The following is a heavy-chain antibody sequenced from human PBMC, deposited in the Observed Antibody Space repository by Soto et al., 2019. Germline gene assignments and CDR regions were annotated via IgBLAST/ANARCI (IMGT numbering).Heavy chain of an antibody. CDR3: ASTEDCFDY. CDR1: GVSLTSGTYY. CDR2: IFYSGST. Sequence: TSETLSLTCSVSGVSLTSGTYYWSWIRQHPGKGLEWIGYIFYSGSTDYNPSLKSRVNISVDTSKNQFSLKLSSVTAADTAVYYCASTEDCFDYWGQGTLVTVSS. V-gene: IGHV4-31*03. J-gene: IGHJ4*02.